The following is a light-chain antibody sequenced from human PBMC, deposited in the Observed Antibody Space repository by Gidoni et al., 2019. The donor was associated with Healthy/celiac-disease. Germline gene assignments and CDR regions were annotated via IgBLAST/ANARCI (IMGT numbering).Light chain of an antibody. Sequence: QSVLTQPPSVSGDPGQRVTISCTGSSSNIGAGYDVHWYQQLPGTAPKLLISGNSNRPSGVPDRFSGSKSGTSASLAITGLQAEAEADYYCQSYDSSLSALYVFGTGTKVTVL. CDR3: QSYDSSLSALYV. CDR1: SSNIGAGYD. J-gene: IGLJ1*01. CDR2: GNS. V-gene: IGLV1-40*01.